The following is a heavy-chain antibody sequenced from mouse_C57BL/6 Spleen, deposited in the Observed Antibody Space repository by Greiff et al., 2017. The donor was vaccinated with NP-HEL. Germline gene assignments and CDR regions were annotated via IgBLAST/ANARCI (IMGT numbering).Heavy chain of an antibody. J-gene: IGHJ2*01. CDR2: INPNNGGT. CDR3: ARLTLYYGNYLHLYFDY. Sequence: EVQLQQSGPELVKPGASVKISCKASGYTFTDYYMNWVKQSHGKSLEWIGDINPNNGGTSYNQKFKGKATLTVDKSSSTAYMELRSLTSEDSAVYYCARLTLYYGNYLHLYFDYWGQGTTLTVSS. CDR1: GYTFTDYY. D-gene: IGHD2-1*01. V-gene: IGHV1-26*01.